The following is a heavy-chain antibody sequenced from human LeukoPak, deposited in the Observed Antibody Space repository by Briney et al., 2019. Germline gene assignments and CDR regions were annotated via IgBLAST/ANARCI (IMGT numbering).Heavy chain of an antibody. CDR1: GFTFSNYW. J-gene: IGHJ4*02. Sequence: PGGSLRLSCAASGFTFSNYWMSWVRQAPGKGLEWVANIKEDGSQRYYVDSVKGRFTISRDNAKSSLYLQMNSLRAEDTAVHYCARDSSGLYWGQGTLVTVSS. CDR2: IKEDGSQR. V-gene: IGHV3-7*01. D-gene: IGHD3-22*01. CDR3: ARDSSGLY.